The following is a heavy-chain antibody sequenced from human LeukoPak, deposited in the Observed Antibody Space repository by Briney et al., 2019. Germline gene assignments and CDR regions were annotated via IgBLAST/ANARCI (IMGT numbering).Heavy chain of an antibody. CDR3: AKDRVSRSSSSSPDY. CDR1: GFTFSSYA. Sequence: GGPLRLSCAASGFTFSSYAMSWARQAPGKGLEWVSGLSDSGGTTYYADSVKGRFTISRDNSKNTLYLQMNSLRAEDTAVYYCAKDRVSRSSSSSPDYWGQGTLVTVSS. V-gene: IGHV3-23*01. D-gene: IGHD2-2*01. CDR2: LSDSGGTT. J-gene: IGHJ4*02.